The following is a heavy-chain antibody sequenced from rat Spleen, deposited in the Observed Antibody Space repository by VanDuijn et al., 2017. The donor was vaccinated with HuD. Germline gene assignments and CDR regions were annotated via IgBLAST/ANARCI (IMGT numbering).Heavy chain of an antibody. J-gene: IGHJ2*01. D-gene: IGHD1-4*01. CDR1: GFIFSDYY. CDR3: TGPFDY. CDR2: ITSGGSKT. V-gene: IGHV5-25*01. Sequence: EVQLVESGGGLVQPGRSMKLSCAASGFIFSDYYMAWVRQAPKKGLEWVASITSGGSKTYYPDTLKGRFVISKDNAKNTGYLQMNNLRSEDTATYYCTGPFDYWGQGVMVTVSS.